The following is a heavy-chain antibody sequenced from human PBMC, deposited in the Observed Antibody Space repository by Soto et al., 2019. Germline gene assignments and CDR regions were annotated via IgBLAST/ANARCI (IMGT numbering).Heavy chain of an antibody. J-gene: IGHJ4*02. Sequence: PSETLSLTCTVSGGSISSSSYYWGWIRQPPGKGLEWIGSIYYSGSTYYNPSLKSRVTISVDTSKNQFSLKLSSVTAADTAVYYCATTAIQLWCFDYWGQGTLVTVSS. CDR2: IYYSGST. CDR3: ATTAIQLWCFDY. V-gene: IGHV4-39*01. CDR1: GGSISSSSYY. D-gene: IGHD5-18*01.